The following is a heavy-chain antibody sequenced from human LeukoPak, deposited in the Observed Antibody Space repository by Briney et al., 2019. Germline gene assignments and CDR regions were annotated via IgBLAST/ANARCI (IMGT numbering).Heavy chain of an antibody. CDR2: INPNSGGT. CDR1: GYTFTGYY. D-gene: IGHD3-22*01. J-gene: IGHJ4*02. Sequence: ASVKVSCTASGYTFTGYYMHWVRQAPGQGLEWMGWINPNSGGTNYAQKFQGRVTMTRDTSISTAYMELSRLRSDDTAVYYCARDFGDDSSGYYYSSDFDYWGQGTLVTVSS. V-gene: IGHV1-2*02. CDR3: ARDFGDDSSGYYYSSDFDY.